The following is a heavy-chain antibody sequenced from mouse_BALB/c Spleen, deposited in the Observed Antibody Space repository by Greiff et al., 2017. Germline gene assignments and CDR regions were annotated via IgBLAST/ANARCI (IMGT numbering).Heavy chain of an antibody. CDR1: GFTFSDYY. J-gene: IGHJ4*01. Sequence: EVMLVESGGGLVKPGGSLKLSCAASGFTFSDYYMYWVRQTPEKRLEWVATISDGGSYTYYPDSVKGRFTISRDNAKNNLYLQMSSLKSEDTAMYYCARDQGLLRDAMDYWGQGTSVTVSS. CDR3: ARDQGLLRDAMDY. D-gene: IGHD1-1*01. V-gene: IGHV5-4*02. CDR2: ISDGGSYT.